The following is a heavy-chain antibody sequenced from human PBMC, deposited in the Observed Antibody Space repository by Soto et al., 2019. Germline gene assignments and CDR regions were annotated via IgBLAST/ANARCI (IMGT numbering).Heavy chain of an antibody. V-gene: IGHV2-5*02. CDR3: AHRLAGGRDWTTSIFDV. Sequence: QITLKESGPTRVKPTQTLALTCTFSGFSLSTSGVGVGWIRQSPGKAPEWLALIYWDDDKRYSPSLKTRLTNTKDPSNNQLVLILTNMDPVDTATYYCAHRLAGGRDWTTSIFDVWGQGTLVTVSS. CDR1: GFSLSTSGVG. CDR2: IYWDDDK. J-gene: IGHJ3*01. D-gene: IGHD1-1*01.